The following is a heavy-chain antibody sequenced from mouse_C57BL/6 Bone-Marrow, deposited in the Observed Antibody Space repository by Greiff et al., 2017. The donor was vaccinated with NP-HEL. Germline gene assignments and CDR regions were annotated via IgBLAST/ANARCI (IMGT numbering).Heavy chain of an antibody. J-gene: IGHJ3*01. CDR1: GYTFTDYY. CDR2: INPNNGGT. D-gene: IGHD1-1*01. Sequence: VQLQQSGPELVKPGASVKISCKASGYTFTDYYMNWVKQSHGKSLEWIGDINPNNGGTSYNQKFKGKATLTVDKSSSTAYMELRSLTSEDSAVYYCARSMIYYYGSRVLFAYWGQGTLVTVSA. V-gene: IGHV1-26*01. CDR3: ARSMIYYYGSRVLFAY.